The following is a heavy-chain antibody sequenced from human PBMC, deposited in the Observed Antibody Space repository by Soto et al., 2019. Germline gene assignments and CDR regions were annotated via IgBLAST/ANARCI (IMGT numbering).Heavy chain of an antibody. J-gene: IGHJ6*02. CDR3: ARFGVNSSGWYSDYYYGMDV. V-gene: IGHV1-69*13. CDR2: IIPIFGTA. CDR1: GGTFSSYA. D-gene: IGHD6-19*01. Sequence: EASVKVSCKASGGTFSSYAISWVRQAPGQGLEWMGGIIPIFGTANYAQKFQGRVTITADESTSTAYMELSSLRSEDTAVYYCARFGVNSSGWYSDYYYGMDVWGQGTTVTVSS.